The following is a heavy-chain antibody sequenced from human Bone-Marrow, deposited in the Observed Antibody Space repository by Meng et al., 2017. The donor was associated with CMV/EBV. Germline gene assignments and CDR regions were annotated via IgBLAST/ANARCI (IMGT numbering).Heavy chain of an antibody. J-gene: IGHJ3*02. D-gene: IGHD3-10*01. CDR3: AGGGRGGRGDALDI. CDR2: MNPNSGNT. Sequence: ASVKVSCKASGYTFTSYDINWVRQATGQGLEWMGWMNPNSGNTGYAQKFQGRGTMTRNTSIRTAYMELCSLRSEDTAVYDWAGGGRGGRGDALDIWGQGTIVTVSS. CDR1: GYTFTSYD. V-gene: IGHV1-8*01.